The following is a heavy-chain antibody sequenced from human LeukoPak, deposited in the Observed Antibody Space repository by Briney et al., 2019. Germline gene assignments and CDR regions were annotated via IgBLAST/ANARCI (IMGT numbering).Heavy chain of an antibody. J-gene: IGHJ4*02. V-gene: IGHV3-23*01. D-gene: IGHD6-13*01. CDR2: FTATPST. Sequence: PGGSLRLSCEASRFTFSAYAMCWVRQAPGKGLEWVSTFTATPSTYYADSVKGRFTISRDNSKSTLYLQMNSLRADDTAVYYCAKEASSSWHQLDSWGPGSLVTVSS. CDR3: AKEASSSWHQLDS. CDR1: RFTFSAYA.